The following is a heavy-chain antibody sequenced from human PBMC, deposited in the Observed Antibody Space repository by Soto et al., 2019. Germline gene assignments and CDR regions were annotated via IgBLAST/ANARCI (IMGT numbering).Heavy chain of an antibody. CDR1: GFTFSDYW. V-gene: IGHV3-7*01. Sequence: GGSLRLSCAVSGFTFSDYWMSWVRQAPGKGLEWVANIKQDGNEKYYVDSVKGRFTISRDNAKNTLYLQMNSLRAEDTAVYYCARDAYYDMGVWGQGTTVTVS. J-gene: IGHJ6*02. CDR3: ARDAYYDMGV. CDR2: IKQDGNEK.